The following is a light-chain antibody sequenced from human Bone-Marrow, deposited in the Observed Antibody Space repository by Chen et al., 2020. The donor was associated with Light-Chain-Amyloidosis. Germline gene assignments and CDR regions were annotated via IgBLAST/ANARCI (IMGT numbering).Light chain of an antibody. V-gene: IGKV3-11*01. CDR3: QQRSYWPPS. CDR1: QTVDSF. J-gene: IGKJ1*01. Sequence: EIVLTQSPATLSLSPGERATLYCRASQTVDSFLAWYQQKPGQAPRLLIYDASNRATGIPARISGSGSGTDFTLTISSLEPEDFAVYYCQQRSYWPPSFGQGTKVEIK. CDR2: DAS.